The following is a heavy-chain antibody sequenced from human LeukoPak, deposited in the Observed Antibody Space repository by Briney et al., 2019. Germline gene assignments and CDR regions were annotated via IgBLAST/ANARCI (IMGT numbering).Heavy chain of an antibody. J-gene: IGHJ4*02. CDR1: GFTFDDYA. D-gene: IGHD6-19*01. Sequence: GGSLRLSCAASGFTFDDYAMHWVRQAPGKGLEWVSGISWNSGTRGYADSVRGRFTISRDNAKNSLYLQMNSLRTEDTALYYCAKSYSSGWYDSFDYWGQGTLVTVSS. V-gene: IGHV3-9*01. CDR3: AKSYSSGWYDSFDY. CDR2: ISWNSGTR.